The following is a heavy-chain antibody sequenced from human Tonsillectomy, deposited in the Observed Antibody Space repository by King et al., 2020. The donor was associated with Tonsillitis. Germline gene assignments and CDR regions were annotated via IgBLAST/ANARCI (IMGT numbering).Heavy chain of an antibody. CDR1: GITFTSYA. CDR2: ISYHEINK. Sequence: QLVQSGGGVVQPGRSLGLSCAASGITFTSYAMHWIRQAPGKGLEWVAVISYHEINKYYADSVKGRFTISRDNSKNTLFLQMNSLRSEDTAVYYCARSLRSGSSGWSRFDLWGRGTLVTVSS. D-gene: IGHD6-19*01. V-gene: IGHV3-30*04. J-gene: IGHJ2*01. CDR3: ARSLRSGSSGWSRFDL.